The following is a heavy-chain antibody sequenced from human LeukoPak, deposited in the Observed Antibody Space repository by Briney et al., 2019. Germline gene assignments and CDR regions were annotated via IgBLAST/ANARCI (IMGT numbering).Heavy chain of an antibody. CDR1: GGSISSSNW. Sequence: SETLSLTCAVSGGSISSSNWWSWVRQPPGKGLEWIGSLYYSGSTYYNPSLKSRVTISVDTSKNQFSLKFRSVTAAHTVVEYCARGPRAGWFDPWGQGTLVTVSS. CDR2: LYYSGST. CDR3: ARGPRAGWFDP. J-gene: IGHJ5*02. V-gene: IGHV4-4*02.